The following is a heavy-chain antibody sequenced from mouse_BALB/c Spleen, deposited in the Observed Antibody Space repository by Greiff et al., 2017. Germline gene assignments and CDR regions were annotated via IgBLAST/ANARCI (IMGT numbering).Heavy chain of an antibody. Sequence: VQVVESGPGLVQPSQSLSITCTVSGFSLTSYGVHWVRQSPGKGLEWLGVIWSGGSTDYNAAFISRLSISKDNSKSQVFFKMNSLQANDTAIYYCAGGYDGAYWGQGTLVTVSA. J-gene: IGHJ3*01. CDR2: IWSGGST. V-gene: IGHV2-2*02. D-gene: IGHD2-14*01. CDR1: GFSLTSYG. CDR3: AGGYDGAY.